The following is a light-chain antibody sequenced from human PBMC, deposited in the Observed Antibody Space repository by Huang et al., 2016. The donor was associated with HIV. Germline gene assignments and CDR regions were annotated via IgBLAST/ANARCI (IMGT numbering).Light chain of an antibody. J-gene: IGKJ5*01. CDR2: ATS. CDR1: QDISNS. Sequence: DIQMTQSPSSLSASVGDRVTITCRASQDISNSLAWYQQKPGKAPKLLLFATSRLEGGVPSRFSGGGSGTHYTLTISNLQPEDCATYYCQQYYITPPIAFGQGTRLEI. CDR3: QQYYITPPIA. V-gene: IGKV1-NL1*01.